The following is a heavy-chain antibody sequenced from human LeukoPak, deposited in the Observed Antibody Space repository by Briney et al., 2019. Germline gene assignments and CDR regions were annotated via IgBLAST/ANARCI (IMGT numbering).Heavy chain of an antibody. CDR3: ARGAYYYGSGSAARDY. D-gene: IGHD3-10*01. Sequence: SETLSLTCTVSGGSISSSSYYWGWIRQPPGKGLEWIGSIYYSGSTYYNSSLQSRVTISVHMSNNQFALKLSSVTAADTAVYYCARGAYYYGSGSAARDYWGQGTLVTVSS. V-gene: IGHV4-39*06. CDR2: IYYSGST. CDR1: GGSISSSSYY. J-gene: IGHJ4*02.